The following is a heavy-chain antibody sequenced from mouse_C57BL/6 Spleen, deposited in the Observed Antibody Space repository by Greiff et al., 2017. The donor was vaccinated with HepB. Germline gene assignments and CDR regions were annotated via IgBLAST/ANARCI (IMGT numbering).Heavy chain of an antibody. Sequence: DVQLVESGGDLVKPGGSLKLSCAASGFTFSSYGMSWVRQTPDKRLEWVATISSGGSYTYYPDSVKGRFTISRDNAKNTLYLQMSSLKSEDTAMYYCARHYYGSSYHWYFDVWGTGTTVTVSS. J-gene: IGHJ1*03. CDR1: GFTFSSYG. V-gene: IGHV5-6*01. CDR2: ISSGGSYT. D-gene: IGHD1-1*01. CDR3: ARHYYGSSYHWYFDV.